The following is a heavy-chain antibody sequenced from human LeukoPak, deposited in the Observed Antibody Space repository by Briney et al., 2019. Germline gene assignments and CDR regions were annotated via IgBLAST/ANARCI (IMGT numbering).Heavy chain of an antibody. J-gene: IGHJ4*02. CDR2: ISYDGSNK. V-gene: IGHV3-30*18. D-gene: IGHD3-22*01. CDR1: GFTFSSYG. Sequence: GGSLRLSCAASGFTFSSYGMHWVRKAPGKGLEWVAVISYDGSNKYYADSVKGRFTISRDNSKNTLYLQMNSLRAEDTAVYYCAKDQTYYYDSSGQWDPYYFDYWGQGTLVTVSS. CDR3: AKDQTYYYDSSGQWDPYYFDY.